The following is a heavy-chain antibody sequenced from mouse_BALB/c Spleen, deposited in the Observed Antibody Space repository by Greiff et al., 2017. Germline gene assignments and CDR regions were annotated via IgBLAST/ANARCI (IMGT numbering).Heavy chain of an antibody. CDR3: ARVGSGLLFAY. CDR2: IWGDGST. D-gene: IGHD3-1*01. CDR1: GFSLTGYG. V-gene: IGHV2-6-7*01. Sequence: VKLLESGPGLVAPSQSLSITCTASGFSLTGYGVNWVRQPPGKGLEWLGMIWGDGSTDNNSALKSRLSICKDNSKSQVFLKMNSLQTDDTAEYYGARVGSGLLFAYWGQGTLVTVSA. J-gene: IGHJ3*01.